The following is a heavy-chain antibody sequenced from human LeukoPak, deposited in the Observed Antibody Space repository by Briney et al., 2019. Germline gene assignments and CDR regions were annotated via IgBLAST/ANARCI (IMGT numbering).Heavy chain of an antibody. CDR2: ISAYNGNT. J-gene: IGHJ5*02. D-gene: IGHD3-3*01. Sequence: ASVKVSRKASGYTFTSYAMNWVRQAPGQGLEWMGWISAYNGNTNYAQKLQGRVTMTTDTSTSTAYMELRSLRSDDTAVYYCARGNYDFWSGYVPNYYNWFDPWGQGTLVTVSS. CDR1: GYTFTSYA. V-gene: IGHV1-18*01. CDR3: ARGNYDFWSGYVPNYYNWFDP.